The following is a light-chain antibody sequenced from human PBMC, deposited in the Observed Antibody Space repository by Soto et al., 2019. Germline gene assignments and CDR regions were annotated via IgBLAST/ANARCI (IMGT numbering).Light chain of an antibody. J-gene: IGKJ1*01. Sequence: EIVLTQSPGTLSLSPGERATLSCRASQTVSTNYLAWYQQKPGQAPRLLIYGASKRATGIPDRFSGSGSGTDFTLTISSLEPEDFAVYYCQQRSNWPPKVSFGQGT. V-gene: IGKV3D-20*02. CDR2: GAS. CDR1: QTVSTNY. CDR3: QQRSNWPPKVS.